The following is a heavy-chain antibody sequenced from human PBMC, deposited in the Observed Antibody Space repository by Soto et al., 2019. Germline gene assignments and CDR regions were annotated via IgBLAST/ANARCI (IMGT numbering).Heavy chain of an antibody. CDR1: GFSLITTGSG. CDR2: IYWDDDK. CDR3: VHPMTAVTTFGMDV. D-gene: IGHD4-17*01. V-gene: IGHV2-5*02. J-gene: IGHJ6*02. Sequence: QITLKESGPTVVEPTQTLTLTCTFSGFSLITTGSGVTWIRQPPGKALEWLALIYWDDDKRYSPSLKSRLTITKDTSKNQVVLTMTNTDPVDTGTYFFVHPMTAVTTFGMDVWGQGTAVTVSS.